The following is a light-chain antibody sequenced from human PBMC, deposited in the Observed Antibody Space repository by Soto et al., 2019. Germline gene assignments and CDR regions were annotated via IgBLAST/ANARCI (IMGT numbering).Light chain of an antibody. V-gene: IGLV2-8*01. J-gene: IGLJ1*01. CDR2: EVS. CDR1: SGDVGAYNY. CDR3: SSYAGSNRV. Sequence: LTQPPSASGSPGQSVTISCTGTSGDVGAYNYVSWYQQHPGKAPKLMIYEVSRRPSGVPDRFSGSKSGNTASLTVSGLQADDEADYYCSSYAGSNRVFGTGTKVTVL.